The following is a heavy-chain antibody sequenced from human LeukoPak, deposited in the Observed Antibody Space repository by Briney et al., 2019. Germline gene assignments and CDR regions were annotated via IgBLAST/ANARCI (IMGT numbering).Heavy chain of an antibody. Sequence: GGSLRLSCAASGFTFSSYAMHWVRQAPGKGLEWVSGINWNGGSTGYADSVKGRFTISRDNAKNSLYLQMNSLRAEDTALYYCARDGGYSNDYWGQGTLVTVSS. CDR2: INWNGGST. D-gene: IGHD3-10*01. J-gene: IGHJ4*02. V-gene: IGHV3-20*04. CDR1: GFTFSSYA. CDR3: ARDGGYSNDY.